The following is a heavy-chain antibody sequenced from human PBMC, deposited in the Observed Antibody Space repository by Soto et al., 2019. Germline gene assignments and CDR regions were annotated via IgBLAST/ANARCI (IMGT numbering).Heavy chain of an antibody. Sequence: GASVKVSCKASGGTFSSYAISWVRQAPGQGLERMGGIIPIFGTANYAQKFQGRVTITADESTSTAYMELSSLRSEDTAVYYFARDRGSYGSHYYYYGMDVWGQGTTVTVSS. CDR3: ARDRGSYGSHYYYYGMDV. D-gene: IGHD5-18*01. J-gene: IGHJ6*02. CDR1: GGTFSSYA. V-gene: IGHV1-69*13. CDR2: IIPIFGTA.